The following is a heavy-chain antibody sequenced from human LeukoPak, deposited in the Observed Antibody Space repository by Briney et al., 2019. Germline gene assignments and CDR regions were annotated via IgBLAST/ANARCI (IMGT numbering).Heavy chain of an antibody. J-gene: IGHJ4*02. D-gene: IGHD1-26*01. CDR1: GFTFSSYE. CDR2: ISSSGLTI. Sequence: GGSLRLSCAASGFTFSSYEMNWVRQAPGKGLEWVSYISSSGLTIYYADFVRGRLTISRDNAKNSLYLQMNSLRAEDTAVYYCARGDGLVGATTGFDYWGQGTLVTVSS. CDR3: ARGDGLVGATTGFDY. V-gene: IGHV3-48*03.